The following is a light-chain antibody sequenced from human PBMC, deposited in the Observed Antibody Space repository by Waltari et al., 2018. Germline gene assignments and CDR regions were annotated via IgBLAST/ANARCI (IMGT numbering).Light chain of an antibody. V-gene: IGKV4-1*01. CDR1: QSLSYSPNKRNY. Sequence: DIVMTQSPDSLTVSLGERATINCRSIQSLSYSPNKRNYLAWYQQKAGQSPKLLIYWASTRESGVPDRFSGSGSGTDFSLTISNLQAEDVAVYSCQQYYSTGTFGPGTKVDIK. CDR2: WAS. CDR3: QQYYSTGT. J-gene: IGKJ3*01.